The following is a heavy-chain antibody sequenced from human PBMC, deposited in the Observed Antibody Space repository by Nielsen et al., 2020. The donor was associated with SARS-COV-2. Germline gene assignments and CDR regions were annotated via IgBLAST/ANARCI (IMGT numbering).Heavy chain of an antibody. D-gene: IGHD1-14*01. CDR3: ASPETAY. Sequence: GGSLRLSCAASGFSFSSYEMSWVRQAPGKGLEWVSYIGRSGSTICYADSVKGRFTISRDNAKNSLYLQMNSLRAEDTAIYYCASPETAYWGQGTLVTVSS. J-gene: IGHJ4*02. CDR1: GFSFSSYE. V-gene: IGHV3-48*03. CDR2: IGRSGSTI.